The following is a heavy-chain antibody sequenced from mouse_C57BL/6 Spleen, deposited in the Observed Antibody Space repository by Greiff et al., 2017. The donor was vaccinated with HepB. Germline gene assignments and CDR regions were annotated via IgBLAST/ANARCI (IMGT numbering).Heavy chain of an antibody. J-gene: IGHJ4*01. CDR1: GYAFSSYW. Sequence: VQLQQSGAELVKPGASVKISCKASGYAFSSYWMNWVKQRPGKGLEWIGQIYPGDGDTNYNGKFKGKATLTADKSSSTAYMQLSSLTSEDSAVYFCARSNYLGAMDYWGQGTSVTVSS. CDR2: IYPGDGDT. D-gene: IGHD2-5*01. CDR3: ARSNYLGAMDY. V-gene: IGHV1-80*01.